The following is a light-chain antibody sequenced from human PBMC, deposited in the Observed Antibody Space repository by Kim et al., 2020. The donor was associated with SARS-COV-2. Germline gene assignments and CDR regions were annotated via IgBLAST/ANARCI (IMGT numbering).Light chain of an antibody. J-gene: IGKJ1*01. CDR1: QSISTW. CDR2: EAS. V-gene: IGKV1-5*03. CDR3: QQDNTLPWT. Sequence: ASPGDKITLTGRASQSISTWLAWYQQKPGKAPKLQIYEASSLQSGVPSRFSGSGSGTEFTLTVSSLQPDDFAIYYCQQDNTLPWTFGHGTKVDIK.